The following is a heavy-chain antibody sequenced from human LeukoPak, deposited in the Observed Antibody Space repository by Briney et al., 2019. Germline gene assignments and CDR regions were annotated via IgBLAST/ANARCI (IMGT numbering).Heavy chain of an antibody. CDR2: INHSGST. D-gene: IGHD3-22*01. V-gene: IGHV4-38-2*02. CDR1: GYSISSGYY. CDR3: ARLMLTMIVVVSNDAFDI. Sequence: SEILSLTCTVSGYSISSGYYWSWIRQPPGKGLEWIGEINHSGSTNYNPSLKSRVTISVDTSKNQFSLKLSSVTAADTAVYYCARLMLTMIVVVSNDAFDIWGQGTMVTVSS. J-gene: IGHJ3*02.